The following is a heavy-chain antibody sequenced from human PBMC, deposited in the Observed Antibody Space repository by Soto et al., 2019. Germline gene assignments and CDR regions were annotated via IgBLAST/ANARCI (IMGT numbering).Heavy chain of an antibody. J-gene: IGHJ4*02. D-gene: IGHD6-13*01. CDR1: GGTFNNYA. CDR3: ASSYGTSWYGDY. CDR2: IIPISGTT. Sequence: QVQLVQSGAEVKKPGSSVKVSCKASGGTFNNYAVTWVRQAPGQGLEWMGGIIPISGTTNYAQKFQGRVTITGDGSTSTAYMELSSLRSEDTALYYCASSYGTSWYGDYWGQGTLVTVSS. V-gene: IGHV1-69*01.